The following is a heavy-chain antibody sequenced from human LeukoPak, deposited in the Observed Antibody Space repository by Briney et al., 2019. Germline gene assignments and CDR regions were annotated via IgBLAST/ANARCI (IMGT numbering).Heavy chain of an antibody. CDR3: ARYYYGSGSYSVVY. D-gene: IGHD3-10*01. J-gene: IGHJ4*02. CDR2: IYSGGST. CDR1: GFTVGSNY. V-gene: IGHV3-66*01. Sequence: GGSLRLSCAASGFTVGSNYMSWVRQAPGKGLEWVSVIYSGGSTYYADSVKGRFTISRDNSKNTLYLQMNSLRAEDTAVYYCARYYYGSGSYSVVYWGQGTLVTVSS.